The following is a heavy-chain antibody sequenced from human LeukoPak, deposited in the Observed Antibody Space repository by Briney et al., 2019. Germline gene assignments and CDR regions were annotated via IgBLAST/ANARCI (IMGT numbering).Heavy chain of an antibody. CDR2: IIPIFGTA. CDR3: ARTDYDFWSHFDY. CDR1: GGTFSSYA. D-gene: IGHD3-3*01. Sequence: ASVKVSCKASGGTFSSYAISWVRQAPGQGLEWMGGIIPIFGTANYAQKFQGRVTITADKSTSTAYMELSSLRSEDTAVYYCARTDYDFWSHFDYWGQGTLVTVSS. V-gene: IGHV1-69*06. J-gene: IGHJ4*02.